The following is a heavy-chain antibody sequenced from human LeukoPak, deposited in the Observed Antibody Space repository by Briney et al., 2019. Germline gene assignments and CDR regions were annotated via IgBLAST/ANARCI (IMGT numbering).Heavy chain of an antibody. Sequence: SETLSLTCADYGGSFRGYYWSWIRQPPGKGLAWIGEINHSGSTNYNPSLKSRVTIPVDTSKNQFSLKLSSVTAADTAVYYCARGLDIVVVPAASWFDPWGQGTLVTVSS. CDR1: GGSFRGYY. J-gene: IGHJ5*02. D-gene: IGHD2-2*03. CDR2: INHSGST. V-gene: IGHV4-34*01. CDR3: ARGLDIVVVPAASWFDP.